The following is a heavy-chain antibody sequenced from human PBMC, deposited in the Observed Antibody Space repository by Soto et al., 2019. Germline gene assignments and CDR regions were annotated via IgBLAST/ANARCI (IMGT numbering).Heavy chain of an antibody. CDR2: IYHSGST. D-gene: IGHD6-13*01. CDR3: ARAAMGGSSWPFDY. CDR1: GGSSSSSNW. Sequence: LETLPHTCAVSGGSSSSSNWWSWVRQTPGKGLEWIGEIYHSGSTNYNPSLKSRVTISVDKSKNQFSLKLSSVTAADTAVYYCARAAMGGSSWPFDYWGQGTLVTVSS. J-gene: IGHJ4*02. V-gene: IGHV4-4*02.